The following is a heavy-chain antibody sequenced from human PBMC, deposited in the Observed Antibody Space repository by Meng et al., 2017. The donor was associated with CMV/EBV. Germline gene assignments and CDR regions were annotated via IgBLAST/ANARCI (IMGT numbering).Heavy chain of an antibody. V-gene: IGHV1-69*05. Sequence: SVKVSCKASGGTFSSYAISWVRQAPGQGLEWMGGIIPIFGTANYAQKFQGRVTITTDESTSTAYMELSSLRSEDTAVYYCARDPGRVGVVIPHWGQGTLVTVSS. CDR2: IIPIFGTA. CDR1: GGTFSSYA. J-gene: IGHJ1*01. CDR3: ARDPGRVGVVIPH. D-gene: IGHD3-3*01.